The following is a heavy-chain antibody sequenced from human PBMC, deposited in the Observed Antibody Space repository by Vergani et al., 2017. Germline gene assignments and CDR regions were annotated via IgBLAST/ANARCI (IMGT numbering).Heavy chain of an antibody. J-gene: IGHJ2*01. CDR3: ARVGHLVAVTGEGPSLDL. CDR2: INHSGST. D-gene: IGHD2-21*02. CDR1: GGSFSGYY. Sequence: QVQLPQWGAGLLKPSETLSLTCAVYGGSFSGYYWSWIRQPPGKGLEWIGEINHSGSTNYNPSLKSRVTISVDTSKNQFSLKLSSVTAADTAVYYCARVGHLVAVTGEGPSLDLWGRGTLVTVSS. V-gene: IGHV4-34*01.